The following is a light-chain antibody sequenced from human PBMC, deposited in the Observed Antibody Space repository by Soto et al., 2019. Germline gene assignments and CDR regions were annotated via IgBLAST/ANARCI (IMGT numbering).Light chain of an antibody. J-gene: IGLJ7*01. Sequence: VVTQEPSFSVSPGGTVTLTCGLTSGSVSTTYYPSWYQQTPGQAPRTLIYSTNIRSSGVPDRFSGSILGNKAALTITGAQADDESDYHCMLYMGGGLVVFGGGTQLTVL. CDR2: STN. CDR3: MLYMGGGLVV. V-gene: IGLV8-61*01. CDR1: SGSVSTTYY.